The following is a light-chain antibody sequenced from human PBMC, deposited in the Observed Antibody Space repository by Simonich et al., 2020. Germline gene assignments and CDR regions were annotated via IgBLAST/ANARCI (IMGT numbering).Light chain of an antibody. V-gene: IGKV1-8*01. CDR1: QGISIY. CDR3: QQYYSYPLT. Sequence: AIRMTQSPSSLSASTGDRVTITCRASQGISIYLPGYQQKPRKAPKLLIYAASTLQSGVPTTFSGRGAGTDFTLTISCLQSEDFATYYCQQYYSYPLTFGGGTKVEIK. J-gene: IGKJ4*01. CDR2: AAS.